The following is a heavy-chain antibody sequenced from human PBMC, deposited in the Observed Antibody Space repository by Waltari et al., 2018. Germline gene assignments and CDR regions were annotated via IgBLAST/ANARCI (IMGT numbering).Heavy chain of an antibody. CDR2: IYYSGST. V-gene: IGHV4-59*11. J-gene: IGHJ4*02. CDR3: ARGVIISYYFDY. Sequence: QVQLQESGPGLVKPSETLSLTCTVSGGSISSHYWSWIRQPPGKGLEWIGYIYYSGSTNYNPSLKSRVTISVDTSKNQCSLKLSSVTAADTAVYYCARGVIISYYFDYWGQGTLVIVSS. CDR1: GGSISSHY. D-gene: IGHD3-10*01.